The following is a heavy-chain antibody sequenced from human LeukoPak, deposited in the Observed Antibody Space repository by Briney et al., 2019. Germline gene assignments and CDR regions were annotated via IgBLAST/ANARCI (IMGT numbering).Heavy chain of an antibody. CDR2: INPNSGGT. CDR1: GYTFTGYY. V-gene: IGHV1-2*02. Sequence: ASVKVSCKASGYTFTGYYMHWVRQAPGQGLEWMGWINPNSGGTNYAQKFQGRVTMTRDTSISTAYMELSRPRSDDTAVYYCAREWLYSSSWSSPGYWGQGTLVTVSS. J-gene: IGHJ4*02. D-gene: IGHD6-13*01. CDR3: AREWLYSSSWSSPGY.